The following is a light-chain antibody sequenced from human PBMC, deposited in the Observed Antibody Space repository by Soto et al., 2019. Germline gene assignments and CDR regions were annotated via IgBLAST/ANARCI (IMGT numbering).Light chain of an antibody. Sequence: EVVLTQSPVTLSLSPGERATLSCRASQSFRGLLAWYQQKPGQAPGLLIYDAYNRATGIPPRFSGSGSGTDFTLTISSLEPEDFAVYYCQQRGSWPLTFGGGTKVDIK. CDR2: DAY. CDR3: QQRGSWPLT. J-gene: IGKJ4*01. V-gene: IGKV3-11*01. CDR1: QSFRGL.